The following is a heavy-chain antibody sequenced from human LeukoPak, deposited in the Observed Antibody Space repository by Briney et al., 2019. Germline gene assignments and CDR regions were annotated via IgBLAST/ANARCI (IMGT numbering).Heavy chain of an antibody. V-gene: IGHV1-69*13. Sequence: GASVKVSCKASGGTFSSYAISWVRQAPGQGLEWMGGTIPIFGTANYAQKFQGRVTITADESTSTAYTELSSLRSEDTAVYYCARGPDYGGNSLWGQGTLVTVSS. CDR1: GGTFSSYA. CDR3: ARGPDYGGNSL. CDR2: TIPIFGTA. D-gene: IGHD4-23*01. J-gene: IGHJ4*02.